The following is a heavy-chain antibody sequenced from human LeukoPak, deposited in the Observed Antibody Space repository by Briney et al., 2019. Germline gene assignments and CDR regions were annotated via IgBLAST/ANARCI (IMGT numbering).Heavy chain of an antibody. CDR3: AILGTEILLAGLGY. CDR2: TRLDGSKK. D-gene: IGHD3-16*01. CDR1: GFTFSNYA. Sequence: GGSLRLSCASSGFTFSNYAMHWVRPAPGKGLEWVAFTRLDGSKKYHADSVKGRFTISRDNTKNTLYLQMNSLRPEDTAMYYCAILGTEILLAGLGYWGQGTLVTVSS. J-gene: IGHJ4*02. V-gene: IGHV3-30*02.